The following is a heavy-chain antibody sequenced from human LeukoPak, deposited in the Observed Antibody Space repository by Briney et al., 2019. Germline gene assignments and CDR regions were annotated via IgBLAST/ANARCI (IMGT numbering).Heavy chain of an antibody. D-gene: IGHD1-26*01. J-gene: IGHJ4*02. CDR3: VRDLGGRSGH. CDR1: GLTFNNAW. V-gene: IGHV3-74*01. Sequence: GGSLRLSCAASGLTFNNAWMNWVRQAPGKGLEWVSRINEDGSTTNYADSVKGRSTIFRDNAKNTLYLQMNSLRAEDTAVYYCVRDLGGRSGHWGQGTLVTVSS. CDR2: INEDGSTT.